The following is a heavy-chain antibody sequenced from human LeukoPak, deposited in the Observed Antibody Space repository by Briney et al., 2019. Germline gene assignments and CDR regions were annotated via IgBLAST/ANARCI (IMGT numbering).Heavy chain of an antibody. Sequence: SVKVSCKASGGTFSSYAISWVRQAPGQGLEWMGGIIPIFGTANYAQKLQGRVTITADESTSTAYRELSSLRSEDTAVYYCARATIDILTGYYKIDAFDIWGQGTMVTVSS. CDR3: ARATIDILTGYYKIDAFDI. CDR2: IIPIFGTA. D-gene: IGHD3-9*01. V-gene: IGHV1-69*13. J-gene: IGHJ3*02. CDR1: GGTFSSYA.